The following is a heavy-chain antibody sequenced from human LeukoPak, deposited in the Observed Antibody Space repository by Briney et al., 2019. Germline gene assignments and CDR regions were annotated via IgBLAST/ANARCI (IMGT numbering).Heavy chain of an antibody. CDR1: GFTFSSYW. Sequence: GGSLRLSCAASGFTFSSYWMSWLRQAPGKGLEWVANIKRDGSEKYYVVSVKGRFTISRDNAKNSLYLQMNSLRAEDTAVYYCARGVATIPNWFDPWGQGTLVTASS. CDR2: IKRDGSEK. D-gene: IGHD5-12*01. J-gene: IGHJ5*02. V-gene: IGHV3-7*02. CDR3: ARGVATIPNWFDP.